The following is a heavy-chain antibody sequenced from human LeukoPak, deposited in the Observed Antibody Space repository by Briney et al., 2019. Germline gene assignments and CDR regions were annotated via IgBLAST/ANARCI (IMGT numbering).Heavy chain of an antibody. CDR3: ARDPPPHSSGWYRAQDY. J-gene: IGHJ4*02. CDR1: GYTLTELS. V-gene: IGHV1-24*01. Sequence: ASVKVSCKVSGYTLTELSMHWVRQAPGKGLEWMGGFDPEDGETIYAQKFQGRVTITADKSTSTAYMELSGLRSEDTAVYYCARDPPPHSSGWYRAQDYWGQGTLVTVSS. D-gene: IGHD6-19*01. CDR2: FDPEDGET.